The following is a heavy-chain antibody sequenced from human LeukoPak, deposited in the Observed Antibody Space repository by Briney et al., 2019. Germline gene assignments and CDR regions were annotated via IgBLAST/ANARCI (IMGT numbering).Heavy chain of an antibody. CDR3: ARGGCSSTACPPPGFDY. D-gene: IGHD2-2*01. V-gene: IGHV4-59*01. Sequence: SETLSLTSSVSGDSISSYYWSWIRQPPGKGLEWIGYIYNSGTTNYNPSLKSRLTISVDTTKNQFSLKLSSVTAADTAVYYCARGGCSSTACPPPGFDYWGQGTLVTVSS. CDR1: GDSISSYY. J-gene: IGHJ4*02. CDR2: IYNSGTT.